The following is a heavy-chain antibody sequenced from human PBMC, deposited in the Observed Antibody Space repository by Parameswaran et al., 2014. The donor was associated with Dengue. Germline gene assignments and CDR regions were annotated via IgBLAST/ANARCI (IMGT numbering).Heavy chain of an antibody. CDR3: ARGFGGFGEAPPTPYYYYGMDV. D-gene: IGHD3-10*01. Sequence: VRQAPGKGLEWVSYISSSSSTIYYADSVKGRFTISRDNAKNSLYLQMNSLRAEDTAVYYCARGFGGFGEAPPTPYYYYGMDVWGQGTTVTVSS. J-gene: IGHJ6*02. V-gene: IGHV3-48*01. CDR2: ISSSSSTI.